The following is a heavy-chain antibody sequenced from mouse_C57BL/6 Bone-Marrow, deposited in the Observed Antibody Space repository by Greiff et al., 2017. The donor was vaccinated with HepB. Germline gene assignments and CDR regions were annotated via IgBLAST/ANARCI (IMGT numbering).Heavy chain of an antibody. D-gene: IGHD2-2*01. CDR3: ARGRFYYGYDGAWFAY. Sequence: VQLQQSGAELVRPGASVKLSCKASGYTFTDYYINWVKQRPRQGLEWIARIYPGSGNTYYNEKFKGKATLTAEKSSSTAYLQLSSLTSEDSAVYFCARGRFYYGYDGAWFAYWGQGTLVTVSA. CDR2: IYPGSGNT. J-gene: IGHJ3*01. CDR1: GYTFTDYY. V-gene: IGHV1-76*01.